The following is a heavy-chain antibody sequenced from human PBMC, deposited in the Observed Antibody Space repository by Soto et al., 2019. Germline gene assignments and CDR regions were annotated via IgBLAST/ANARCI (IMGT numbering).Heavy chain of an antibody. J-gene: IGHJ5*02. D-gene: IGHD1-20*01. V-gene: IGHV1-3*01. CDR2: INAGNGNT. CDR1: GYTFTSYA. Sequence: RASVKVSCKASGYTFTSYAMHWVRQAPGQRLEWMGWINAGNGNTKYSQKFQGRVTITRDTSASTAYMGLSSLRSEDTAVYYCARVYNWNHSWFDPWGQGTLVIVSS. CDR3: ARVYNWNHSWFDP.